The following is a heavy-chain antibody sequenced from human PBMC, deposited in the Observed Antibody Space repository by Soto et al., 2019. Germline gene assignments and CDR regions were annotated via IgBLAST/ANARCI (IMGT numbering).Heavy chain of an antibody. D-gene: IGHD4-17*01. CDR3: ARAVTFDY. CDR2: ISYDGSNK. Sequence: QVQLVESGGGVVQPGRSLRLSCAASGFTFSSYGMHWVRQAPGKGLEWVAVISYDGSNKYYADSVKGRFTISRDNSKNTLYLQMNGLRAEDAAVYYCARAVTFDYWGQGTLVTVSS. V-gene: IGHV3-30*03. J-gene: IGHJ4*02. CDR1: GFTFSSYG.